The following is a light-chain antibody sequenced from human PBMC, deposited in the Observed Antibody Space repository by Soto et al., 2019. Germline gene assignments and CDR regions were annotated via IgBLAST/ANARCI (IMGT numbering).Light chain of an antibody. CDR1: QSISSY. CDR2: AAS. CDR3: QQSYSTPPT. J-gene: IGKJ3*01. Sequence: DIQMTQSPSSLSAAVGDRVTITCRASQSISSYLNWYQQKPGKAPKLLIYAASSLQSGVPSRFSGSGSGTDFTLTISSPQPENFATYYCQQSYSTPPTFVPGTKVDIK. V-gene: IGKV1-39*01.